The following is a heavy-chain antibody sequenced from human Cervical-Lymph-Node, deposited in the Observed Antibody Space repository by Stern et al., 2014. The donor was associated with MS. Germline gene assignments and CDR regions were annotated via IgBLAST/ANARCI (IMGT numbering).Heavy chain of an antibody. CDR3: ASETW. CDR1: GGSISSGGYY. CDR2: IYNSGNA. J-gene: IGHJ4*02. V-gene: IGHV4-31*03. Sequence: QVQLQESGPGLVKPSPILSLTCTVSGGSISSGGYYWSWIRQHPGKGLEWIGYIYNSGNAYYNPSVKSRVTISIDTSKNRFSLKLTSVTAADTAVYYCASETWWGQGTMVTVSS.